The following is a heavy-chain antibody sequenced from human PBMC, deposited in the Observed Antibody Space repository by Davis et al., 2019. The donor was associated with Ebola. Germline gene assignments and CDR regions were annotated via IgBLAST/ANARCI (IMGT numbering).Heavy chain of an antibody. Sequence: PGGSLRLSCAASGFTFSSFAIHWVRQAPGKGLEWVAVISYDGTTKYHADSVKGRFTISRDNSKNTVYLQMNSLRAEDTAVYYCAKGYDFWTVYIDIWGQGTMVTVSS. CDR1: GFTFSSFA. V-gene: IGHV3-30*18. CDR2: ISYDGTTK. CDR3: AKGYDFWTVYIDI. J-gene: IGHJ3*02. D-gene: IGHD3-3*01.